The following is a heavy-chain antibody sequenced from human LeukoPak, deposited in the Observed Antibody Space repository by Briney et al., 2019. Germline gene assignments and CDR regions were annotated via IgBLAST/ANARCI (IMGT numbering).Heavy chain of an antibody. CDR1: GYSFPRYW. CDR3: ARRDSSGWYYFDY. J-gene: IGHJ4*02. CDR2: IYPGDSDT. D-gene: IGHD6-19*01. Sequence: GESLQISCKGSGYSFPRYWIGWVRQMPGKGLEWMGIIYPGDSDTRYSPSFQGQVTISADKSISTAYLQWSSLKASDTAMYYCARRDSSGWYYFDYWGRGTLVTVSS. V-gene: IGHV5-51*01.